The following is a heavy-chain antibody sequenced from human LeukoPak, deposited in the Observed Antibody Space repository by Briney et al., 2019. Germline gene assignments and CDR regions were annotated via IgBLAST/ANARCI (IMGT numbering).Heavy chain of an antibody. D-gene: IGHD5-18*01. V-gene: IGHV1-69*05. CDR3: ARVHTRRGYSYGPADY. Sequence: SVKVSCKASGGTFSSYAISWVRQAPGQGLEWMGGIVPIFGTANYAQKFQGRVTITTDESTSTAYMELSSLRSEDTAVYYCARVHTRRGYSYGPADYWGQGTLVTVSS. J-gene: IGHJ4*02. CDR2: IVPIFGTA. CDR1: GGTFSSYA.